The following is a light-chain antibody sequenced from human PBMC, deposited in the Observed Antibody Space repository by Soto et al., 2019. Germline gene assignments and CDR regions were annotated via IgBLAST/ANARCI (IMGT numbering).Light chain of an antibody. J-gene: IGLJ3*02. CDR2: GNS. Sequence: QSVLTQPPSVSGAPGQRVTISCTGTSSNIGADYDVHWYQQLPGTAPKLLIYGNSNRPSGVPDRFSGSKSGTSASLAIAGLQADDEADDYCQSYDSSLSVWVFGGGTKLTVL. CDR3: QSYDSSLSVWV. V-gene: IGLV1-40*01. CDR1: SSNIGADYD.